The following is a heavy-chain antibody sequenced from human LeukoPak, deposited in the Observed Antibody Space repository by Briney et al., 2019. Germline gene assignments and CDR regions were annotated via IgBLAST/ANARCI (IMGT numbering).Heavy chain of an antibody. CDR2: IDTDGSST. CDR1: GFTFSYYW. CDR3: AMGSLFDN. D-gene: IGHD1-26*01. J-gene: IGHJ4*02. V-gene: IGHV3-74*03. Sequence: GGSLRLSCAASGFTFSYYWRHWVRQAPGKGLVWVSRIDTDGSSTTYADSVKGRFTISRDNAKNTLYLQMNSLRAEDTAVYYCAMGSLFDNWGQGTLVTVSS.